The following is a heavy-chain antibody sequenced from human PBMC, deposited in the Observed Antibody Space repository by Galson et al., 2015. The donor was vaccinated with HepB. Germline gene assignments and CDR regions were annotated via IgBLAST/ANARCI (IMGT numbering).Heavy chain of an antibody. CDR2: IYYSGST. CDR3: ARGSVVVVPAANWYFDL. Sequence: VSGGSISSYYWSWIRQPPGKGLEWIGYIYYSGSTNYNPSLKSRVTISVDTSKNQFSLKLSSVTAADTAVYYCARGSVVVVPAANWYFDLWGRGTLVTVSS. J-gene: IGHJ2*01. V-gene: IGHV4-59*01. CDR1: GGSISSYY. D-gene: IGHD2-2*01.